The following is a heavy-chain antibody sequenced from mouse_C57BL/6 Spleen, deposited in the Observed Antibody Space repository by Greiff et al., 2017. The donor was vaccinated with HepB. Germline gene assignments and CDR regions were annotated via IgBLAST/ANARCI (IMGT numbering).Heavy chain of an antibody. V-gene: IGHV1-50*01. Sequence: VQLQQPGAELVKPGASVKLSCKASGYTFTSYWMQWVKQRPGQGLEWIGEIDPSDSYTNYNQKFKGKATLTVDTSSSTAYMQLSSLTSEDSAVYYCARSPGKEGAWFAYWGQGTLVTVSA. J-gene: IGHJ3*01. CDR2: IDPSDSYT. CDR1: GYTFTSYW. CDR3: ARSPGKEGAWFAY.